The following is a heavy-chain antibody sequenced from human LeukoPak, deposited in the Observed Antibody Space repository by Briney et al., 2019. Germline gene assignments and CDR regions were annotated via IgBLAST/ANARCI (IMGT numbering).Heavy chain of an antibody. V-gene: IGHV3-48*03. CDR2: ISSSGSTI. J-gene: IGHJ4*02. CDR3: ARDHYYDSSGYLY. D-gene: IGHD3-22*01. CDR1: GFTFSSYE. Sequence: GGSLRLSCAASGFTFSSYEMNWVRQAPGKGLEWVSYISSSGSTIYYADSVKGRFTISRDNAKNSLYLQMNSLRAEDTALYYCARDHYYDSSGYLYWGQGTLVTVSS.